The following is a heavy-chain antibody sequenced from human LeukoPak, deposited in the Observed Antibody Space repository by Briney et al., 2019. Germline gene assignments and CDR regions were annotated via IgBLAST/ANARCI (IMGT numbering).Heavy chain of an antibody. J-gene: IGHJ6*02. Sequence: GGSLRLSCAASGFTFSNYYMSWVRQAPGKGLEWVANIKQDGGNKYYVDSVRGRFAISRDNAKNSLYLQMDSLRAEDTAVYYCARLRPYSSSWYAYYGMDVWGQGATVTVSS. CDR1: GFTFSNYY. CDR3: ARLRPYSSSWYAYYGMDV. D-gene: IGHD6-13*01. CDR2: IKQDGGNK. V-gene: IGHV3-7*04.